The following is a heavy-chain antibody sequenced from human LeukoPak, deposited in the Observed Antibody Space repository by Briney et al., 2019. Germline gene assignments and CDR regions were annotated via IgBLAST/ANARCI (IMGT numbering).Heavy chain of an antibody. CDR3: ARRYSYGLFDY. Sequence: VESLKLSCTGSRYSFTDYWIGWVRQMPGKGLEWMGITYPGDSDTRYSPSFQGQVTISADKSISTAYLQWSSLKASDTAMYYCARRYSYGLFDYWGQGTLVTVSS. CDR2: TYPGDSDT. D-gene: IGHD5-18*01. V-gene: IGHV5-51*01. CDR1: RYSFTDYW. J-gene: IGHJ4*02.